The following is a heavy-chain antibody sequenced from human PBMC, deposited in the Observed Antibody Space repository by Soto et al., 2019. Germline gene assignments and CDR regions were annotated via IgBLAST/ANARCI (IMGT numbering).Heavy chain of an antibody. J-gene: IGHJ4*02. Sequence: QVQLVESGGGVVQPGRSLRLSCAASGFTFSSYGMHWVRQAPSKGLGWVAVISYDGSNKYYADSVKGRFTISRDNSKNTLYLQMNSLRAEDTAVYYCAKVYYYGSGSFDYWGQGTLVTVSS. V-gene: IGHV3-30*18. CDR3: AKVYYYGSGSFDY. CDR1: GFTFSSYG. D-gene: IGHD3-10*01. CDR2: ISYDGSNK.